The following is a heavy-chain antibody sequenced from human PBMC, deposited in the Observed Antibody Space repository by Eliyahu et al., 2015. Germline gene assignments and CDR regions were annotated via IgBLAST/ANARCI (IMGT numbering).Heavy chain of an antibody. CDR1: GFSLSTSGMC. J-gene: IGHJ6*02. CDR2: VDWDDNK. Sequence: QVTLRESGPALVKPTQTLTLTCTFSGFSLSTSGMCMSWIRQPPGKALEWLALVDWDDNKYYSTSLKTRLTISKDTSKNQVVLTMTNVDPVDTATYFCARTHDVWSGQTDYGMDVWGQGTTVTVSS. D-gene: IGHD3-3*01. CDR3: ARTHDVWSGQTDYGMDV. V-gene: IGHV2-70*01.